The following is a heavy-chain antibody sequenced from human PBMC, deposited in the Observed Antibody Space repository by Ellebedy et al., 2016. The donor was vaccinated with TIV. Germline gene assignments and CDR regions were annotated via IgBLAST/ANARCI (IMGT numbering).Heavy chain of an antibody. CDR3: AKARGSSSFFDY. CDR1: GFTLTNYG. V-gene: IGHV3-23*01. D-gene: IGHD6-6*01. CDR2: IGDSGTT. J-gene: IGHJ4*02. Sequence: LSLTXXASGFTLTNYGMSWVRQAPGKGLEWVSAIGDSGTTYYADSVKGRFTISRDTSKNTLYLQMNSLRGEDTAVYYCAKARGSSSFFDYWGQGTLVTVSS.